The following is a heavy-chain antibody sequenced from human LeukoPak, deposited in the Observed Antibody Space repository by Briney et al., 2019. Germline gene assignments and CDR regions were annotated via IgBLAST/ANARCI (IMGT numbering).Heavy chain of an antibody. J-gene: IGHJ6*02. D-gene: IGHD2-2*01. CDR2: IYYSGST. CDR1: GGSISSSSYC. V-gene: IGHV4-31*03. CDR3: ARDRRYCSSTSCQKYYYYGMDV. Sequence: SETLSLTCTVSGGSISSSSYCWGWLRQPPGKGLEWIVYIYYSGSTYYNPSLKSRVTISVDTSKNQFSLKLSSVTAADTAVYYCARDRRYCSSTSCQKYYYYGMDVWGQGTTVTVSS.